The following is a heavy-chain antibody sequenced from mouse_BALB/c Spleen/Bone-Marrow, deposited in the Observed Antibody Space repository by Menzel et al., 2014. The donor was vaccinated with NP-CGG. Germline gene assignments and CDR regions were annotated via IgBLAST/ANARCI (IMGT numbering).Heavy chain of an antibody. D-gene: IGHD1-2*01. CDR1: GDSITSGC. CDR3: ARYKGFHWGMDY. V-gene: IGHV3-8*02. Sequence: EVHLVESGPSLVKPSQTLSLTCSVTGDSITSGCWNWIRKFPGNKLEYMGYISYSGSTYYNPSLKSRISITRDTSKNQYYLQLISVTTEDTATFYCARYKGFHWGMDYWGQGTSVTVSS. CDR2: ISYSGST. J-gene: IGHJ4*01.